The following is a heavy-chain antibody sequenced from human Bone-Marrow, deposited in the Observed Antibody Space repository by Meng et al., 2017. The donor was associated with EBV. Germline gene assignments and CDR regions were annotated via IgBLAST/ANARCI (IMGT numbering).Heavy chain of an antibody. CDR3: ARLYGSGTYYLDY. CDR1: GFSLSTSGLG. V-gene: IGHV2-5*02. D-gene: IGHD3-10*01. Sequence: QIPLLESAPTPVEPTQTLTLTCTFSGFSLSTSGLGVGWIRQPPGKALEWLAVIYWDDNKRYSPSLRRRLTITKDTSRNQVVLTLTNMDPVDTATYFCARLYGSGTYYLDYWGQGTLVTVSS. CDR2: IYWDDNK. J-gene: IGHJ4*02.